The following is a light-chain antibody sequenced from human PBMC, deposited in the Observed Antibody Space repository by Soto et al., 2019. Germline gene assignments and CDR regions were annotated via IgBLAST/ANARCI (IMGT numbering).Light chain of an antibody. CDR2: GAS. J-gene: IGKJ1*01. CDR1: KIVSSSY. V-gene: IGKV3-20*01. CDR3: QQYGSSLSWT. Sequence: EIVLTQSPGTLSLSPEERTTLSSRTNKIVSSSYLAWYQQKPGQAPRLLIYGASSRATGIPDRFSGSGSGTDFTLTISRLEPEDFAVYYCQQYGSSLSWTFGQGTKVDIK.